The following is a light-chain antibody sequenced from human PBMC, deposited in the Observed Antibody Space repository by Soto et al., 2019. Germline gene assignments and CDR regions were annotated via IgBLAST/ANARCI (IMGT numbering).Light chain of an antibody. J-gene: IGLJ2*01. Sequence: QSALTQPASVSGSPGQSITISCTGTSSDVGGYNYVSWYQQHPGKAPKLIIYDVSNRPPGVSNRFSGSKSGNTASLTISGLQAEDEADYYCSSYTSSSTLVFGGGTKVTVL. V-gene: IGLV2-14*03. CDR1: SSDVGGYNY. CDR2: DVS. CDR3: SSYTSSSTLV.